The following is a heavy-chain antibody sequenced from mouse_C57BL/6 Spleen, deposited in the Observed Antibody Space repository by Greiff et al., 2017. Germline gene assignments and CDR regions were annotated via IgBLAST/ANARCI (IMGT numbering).Heavy chain of an antibody. CDR2: IDPSDSYP. D-gene: IGHD2-2*01. Sequence: QVQLQQPGAELVMPGASVKLSCKASGYTFTSYWMHWVQQRPGQGLEWVGEIDPSDSYPNYNQTFKGRSPLTVDKPSSPASMQPSSLTSEDAAVYYCERWGYYVYGYVDYWGQGTTLTVSA. CDR1: GYTFTSYW. V-gene: IGHV1-69*01. CDR3: ERWGYYVYGYVDY. J-gene: IGHJ2*01.